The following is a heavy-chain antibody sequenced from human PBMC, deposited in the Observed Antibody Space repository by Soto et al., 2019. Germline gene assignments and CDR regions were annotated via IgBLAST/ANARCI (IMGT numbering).Heavy chain of an antibody. D-gene: IGHD3-9*01. CDR1: GGSFSGYY. J-gene: IGHJ3*02. Sequence: PSETLSLTCAVYGGSFSGYYWSWIRQPPGKGLEWIGEINHSGSTNYNPSLKSRVTISVDTSKNQFSLKLSSVTAADTAVYYCARGLIRHYDILTGYYVDDAFDIWGQGTMVTVSS. V-gene: IGHV4-34*01. CDR3: ARGLIRHYDILTGYYVDDAFDI. CDR2: INHSGST.